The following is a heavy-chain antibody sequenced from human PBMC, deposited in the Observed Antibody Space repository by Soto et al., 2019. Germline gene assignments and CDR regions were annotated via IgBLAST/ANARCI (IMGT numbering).Heavy chain of an antibody. CDR3: ARDKITGLFDY. Sequence: QVQLQQWGAGLLKPSETLSLTCAVYGGSVSGYYWTWIRQPPGTGLEWIGEINHSGSTNYNPSLKSRVTISVDTSKNQFSLKLTSVTAADTAVYYCARDKITGLFDYWGQGTMVIVSS. CDR1: GGSVSGYY. CDR2: INHSGST. V-gene: IGHV4-34*01. J-gene: IGHJ4*02. D-gene: IGHD2-8*02.